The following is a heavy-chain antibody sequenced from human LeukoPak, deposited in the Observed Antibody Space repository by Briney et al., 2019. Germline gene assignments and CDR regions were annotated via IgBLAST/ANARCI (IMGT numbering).Heavy chain of an antibody. CDR1: GYTFTSYG. D-gene: IGHD6-13*01. Sequence: GASVKVSCKASGYTFTSYGISWVRQAPGQGLEWMGWISAYNGNTNYAQKLQGRVTMTTDTSTSTAYMELRSLRSDDTAVYYCARDCNLPYSSSWYGWFDPWGQGTLVTVSS. CDR3: ARDCNLPYSSSWYGWFDP. CDR2: ISAYNGNT. J-gene: IGHJ5*02. V-gene: IGHV1-18*01.